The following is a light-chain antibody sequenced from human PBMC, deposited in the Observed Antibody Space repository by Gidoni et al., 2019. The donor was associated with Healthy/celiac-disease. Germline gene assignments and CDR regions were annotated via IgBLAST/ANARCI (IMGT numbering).Light chain of an antibody. CDR3: QQYNNCPPIT. CDR1: QSVSSN. Sequence: EIVMTQSPATLSVSPGERATLSCRASQSVSSNLAWYQQKPCQAPRLLIYGASTRATGIPARFSGSGSGTEFTLTISRLQSEDFAVYYCQQYNNCPPITFGQGTRLEIK. V-gene: IGKV3-15*01. J-gene: IGKJ5*01. CDR2: GAS.